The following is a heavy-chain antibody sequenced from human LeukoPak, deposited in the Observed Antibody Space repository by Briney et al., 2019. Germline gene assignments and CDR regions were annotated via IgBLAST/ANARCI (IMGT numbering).Heavy chain of an antibody. J-gene: IGHJ4*02. D-gene: IGHD3-22*01. CDR3: ARDPLGSGLIGGYDY. CDR1: GGTFSSYA. Sequence: SVKVSCKASGGTFSSYAISWVRQAPGQGLEWMGGIIPIFGTANYAQKFQGRVTIIADESTSTAYMELSSLRSEDTAVYYCARDPLGSGLIGGYDYWGQGTLVTVSS. CDR2: IIPIFGTA. V-gene: IGHV1-69*13.